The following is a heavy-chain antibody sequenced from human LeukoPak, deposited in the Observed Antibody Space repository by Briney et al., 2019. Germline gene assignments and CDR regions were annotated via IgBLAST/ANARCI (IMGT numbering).Heavy chain of an antibody. CDR2: INPNSGGT. D-gene: IGHD4/OR15-4a*01. V-gene: IGHV1-2*02. Sequence: ASVKVSCKASGYTFNTYGMNWVRQAPGQGLEWMGWINPNSGGTNYAQKFQGRVTMTRHTSISTAFMELSRLGSDDTAVYYCARRAGAYSHPYDYWGQGTLVTVSS. CDR1: GYTFNTYG. J-gene: IGHJ4*02. CDR3: ARRAGAYSHPYDY.